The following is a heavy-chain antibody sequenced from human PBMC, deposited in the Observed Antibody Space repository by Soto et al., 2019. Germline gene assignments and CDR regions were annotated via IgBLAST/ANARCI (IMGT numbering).Heavy chain of an antibody. CDR2: IHYSGNT. CDR3: ARGRPDFTSSSRARGNLDH. D-gene: IGHD6-6*01. J-gene: IGHJ4*02. CDR1: NGSIRSGGYY. Sequence: PSETLSLTCTVSNGSIRSGGYYWSWIRQHPGKGLEWIGHIHYSGNTYYSPSLKSRVMILVDMSKNQFSLKLTSVTAADTAVYYCARGRPDFTSSSRARGNLDHWGQGTLVTVSS. V-gene: IGHV4-31*03.